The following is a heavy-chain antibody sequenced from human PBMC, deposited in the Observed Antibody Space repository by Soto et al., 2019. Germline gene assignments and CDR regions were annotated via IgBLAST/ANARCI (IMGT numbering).Heavy chain of an antibody. J-gene: IGHJ6*02. CDR2: INAGNGNT. V-gene: IGHV1-3*01. CDR3: ARRPPYSGYDSSYYYYGMDV. Sequence: GVSVKASCKASGYTFTSYAMPWVRQAPGQRLEWMGWINAGNGNTKYSQKFQGRVTITRDTSASTAYMELSSLRSEDTAVYYCARRPPYSGYDSSYYYYGMDVWGQGTTVTVSS. D-gene: IGHD5-12*01. CDR1: GYTFTSYA.